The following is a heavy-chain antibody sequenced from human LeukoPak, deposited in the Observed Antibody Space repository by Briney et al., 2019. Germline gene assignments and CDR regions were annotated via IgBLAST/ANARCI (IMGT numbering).Heavy chain of an antibody. CDR1: GFTFSSYG. J-gene: IGHJ6*02. CDR2: IWYDGSNK. Sequence: GGSLRLSCAASGFTFSSYGMHWVRQAPGKGLEGVAVIWYDGSNKYYADSVKGRFTISRDNSKNTLYLQMNSLRAEDTAVYYCARDLRGIAAAGTHYYYGMDVWGQGTTVTVSS. D-gene: IGHD6-13*01. V-gene: IGHV3-33*01. CDR3: ARDLRGIAAAGTHYYYGMDV.